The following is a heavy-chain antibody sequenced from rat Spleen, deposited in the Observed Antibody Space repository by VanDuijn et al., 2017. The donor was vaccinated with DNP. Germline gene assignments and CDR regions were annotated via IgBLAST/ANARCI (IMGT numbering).Heavy chain of an antibody. V-gene: IGHV5-25*01. CDR3: ASLAPCDYFYGGYFDY. CDR2: ISPSGANI. Sequence: EVQLVESGGGLVQPGRSLKLSCAASEFTFSKSDVAWVRQAPTRGLEWVASISPSGANIYYRDSVRGRFTIFRDIPKSTLYLQMDSLRSEDTATYYCASLAPCDYFYGGYFDYCGQGVMVTVSS. J-gene: IGHJ2*01. CDR1: EFTFSKSD. D-gene: IGHD1-6*01.